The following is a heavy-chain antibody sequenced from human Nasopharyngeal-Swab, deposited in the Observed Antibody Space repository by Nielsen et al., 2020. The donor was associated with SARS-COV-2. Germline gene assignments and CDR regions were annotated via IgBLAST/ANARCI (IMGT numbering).Heavy chain of an antibody. CDR2: IYPGDSDT. Sequence: GESLKISCKGSGYSFTSYWIGWVRQMPGKGLEWMGIIYPGDSDTRYSPSFQGQVTISADKSISTAYLQSSSLKASDTAMYYCARQRGYCSSTSCPGAFDIWGQGTMATVSS. CDR1: GYSFTSYW. D-gene: IGHD2-2*01. J-gene: IGHJ3*02. V-gene: IGHV5-51*01. CDR3: ARQRGYCSSTSCPGAFDI.